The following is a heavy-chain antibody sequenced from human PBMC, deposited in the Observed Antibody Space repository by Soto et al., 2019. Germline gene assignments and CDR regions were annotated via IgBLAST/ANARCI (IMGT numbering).Heavy chain of an antibody. CDR3: ARVWRSSSSRGVGDNYYGMDV. V-gene: IGHV1-18*01. D-gene: IGHD6-6*01. J-gene: IGHJ6*02. CDR2: ISAYNGNT. CDR1: GYTFTSYG. Sequence: ASVKVSCKASGYTFTSYGISWVRQAPGQGLEWMGWISAYNGNTNYAQKLQGRVTMTTDTSTSTAYMELRSLRSDDTAVYYCARVWRSSSSRGVGDNYYGMDVWGQGTTVTVSS.